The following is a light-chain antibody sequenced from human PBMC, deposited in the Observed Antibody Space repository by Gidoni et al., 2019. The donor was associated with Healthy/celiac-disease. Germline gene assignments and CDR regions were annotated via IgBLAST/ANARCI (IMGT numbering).Light chain of an antibody. J-gene: IGLJ1*01. CDR3: NSRDSSGNHYV. Sequence: SSELTQDTAMSVSLGQTVRTTCQVDSLRSYYASWYQQKPGQAPVIVIYVKNNRPSGIPDRFSGSSAGNTASLTITGAQAEDEADYYCNSRDSSGNHYVFGTGTKVTVL. CDR1: SLRSYY. CDR2: VKN. V-gene: IGLV3-19*01.